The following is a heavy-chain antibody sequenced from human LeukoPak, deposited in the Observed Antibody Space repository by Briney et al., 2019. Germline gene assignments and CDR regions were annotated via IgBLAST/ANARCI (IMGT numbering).Heavy chain of an antibody. D-gene: IGHD2-15*01. J-gene: IGHJ4*02. CDR1: GYSFTSYW. CDR3: ARAMTYCSGGSCYSGQYYFDY. V-gene: IGHV5-51*01. CDR2: IYPGDSDT. Sequence: GESLKISCKGSGYSFTSYWIGWVRQMPGKGLEWMGIIYPGDSDTRYSPSFQGQVTISADKSISTAYLQWSSLKASDTAMYYCARAMTYCSGGSCYSGQYYFDYWGQGTLVTVSS.